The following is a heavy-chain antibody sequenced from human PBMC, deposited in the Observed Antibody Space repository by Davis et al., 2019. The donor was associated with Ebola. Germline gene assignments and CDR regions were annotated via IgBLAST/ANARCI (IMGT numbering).Heavy chain of an antibody. CDR3: AESGYSAGDYYGMDV. J-gene: IGHJ6*02. V-gene: IGHV3-21*01. CDR1: GFTFSSYS. D-gene: IGHD3-3*01. CDR2: ISSSSSYI. Sequence: GESLKISCAASGFTFSSYSMNWVRQAPGKGLEWVSSISSSSSYIYYADSVKGRFTISRDNSKNTLYLQMNSLRAEDTAVYYCAESGYSAGDYYGMDVWGQGTTVTVSS.